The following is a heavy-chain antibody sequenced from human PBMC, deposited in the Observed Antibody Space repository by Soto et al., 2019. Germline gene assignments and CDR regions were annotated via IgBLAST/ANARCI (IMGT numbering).Heavy chain of an antibody. CDR1: GCSISSYY. D-gene: IGHD6-19*01. Sequence: SETLSLTCTVSGCSISSYYLTWIRQPPGKGLVWVGHISDSGNSNYNPYLKSRVAMSIDTSKRQLSLNLWSLTAADTAVYYCVRGNSGWSPYRSRLFHFYYMDVWGKGTMVTVSS. CDR3: VRGNSGWSPYRSRLFHFYYMDV. CDR2: ISDSGNS. V-gene: IGHV4-59*08. J-gene: IGHJ6*03.